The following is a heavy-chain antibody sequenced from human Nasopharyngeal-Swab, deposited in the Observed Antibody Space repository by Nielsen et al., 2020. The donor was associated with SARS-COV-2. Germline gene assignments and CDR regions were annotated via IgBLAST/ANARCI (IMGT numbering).Heavy chain of an antibody. CDR2: IYYSGST. J-gene: IGHJ4*02. Sequence: SEILSLTCTVSGGSISSSNYYWGWIRQPPGKGLEWIGSIYYSGSTYYNPSLKSRVTISVDTSKNQFSLKLSSMAAADTAVYYCARQLVGATGYDYWGQGTLVTVSS. V-gene: IGHV4-39*01. D-gene: IGHD1-26*01. CDR1: GGSISSSNYY. CDR3: ARQLVGATGYDY.